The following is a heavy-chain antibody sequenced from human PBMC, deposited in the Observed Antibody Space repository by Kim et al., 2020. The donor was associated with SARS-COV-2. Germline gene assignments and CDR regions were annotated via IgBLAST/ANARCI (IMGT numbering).Heavy chain of an antibody. V-gene: IGHV1-3*01. CDR1: GYSFNNYA. D-gene: IGHD3-9*01. CDR3: ARGRYDVLAGYPFFLDY. J-gene: IGHJ4*02. CDR2: ISAGNDNS. Sequence: ASVKVSCKASGYSFNNYAIIWVRQAPGQRLEWMAWISAGNDNSRYSWRLQGRISITTDTSASTAYMDLTSLTSEDTAVYYCARGRYDVLAGYPFFLDYWGQGTLVIVSS.